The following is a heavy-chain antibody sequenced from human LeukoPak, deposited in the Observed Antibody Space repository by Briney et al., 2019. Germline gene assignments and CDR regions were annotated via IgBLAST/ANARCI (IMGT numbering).Heavy chain of an antibody. V-gene: IGHV4-61*01. CDR1: GGSVSSGSYY. D-gene: IGHD3-22*01. CDR2: IYYSGST. Sequence: SETLSLTCTVSGGSVSSGSYYWSWIRQPPGKGLEWIGYIYYSGSTNYNPSLKSRVTISVDTSKNQFSLKLSSVTAAVTAVYYCASQGYHYDSSGYYYDWFDPWGQGTLVTVSS. CDR3: ASQGYHYDSSGYYYDWFDP. J-gene: IGHJ5*02.